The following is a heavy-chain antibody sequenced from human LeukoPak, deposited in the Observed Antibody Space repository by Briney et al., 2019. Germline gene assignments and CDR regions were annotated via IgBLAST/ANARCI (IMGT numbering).Heavy chain of an antibody. J-gene: IGHJ4*02. V-gene: IGHV3-23*01. D-gene: IGHD2-2*01. CDR3: ANGAHPDSSHYYFDY. CDR1: GLTFSRYG. CDR2: ITGRGVRT. Sequence: PGGSLRLSCAASGLTFSRYGMSWVRQAPGKGLEWVSAITGRGVRTYNGDSVKGRFTISRDTSKNTVYLQMNSLRGDDTAVYYCANGAHPDSSHYYFDYWGQGALVTVSS.